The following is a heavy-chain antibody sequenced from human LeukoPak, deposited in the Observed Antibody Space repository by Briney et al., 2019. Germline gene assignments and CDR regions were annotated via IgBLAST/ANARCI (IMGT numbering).Heavy chain of an antibody. CDR3: AKDRRERTAMILVLIPPGY. Sequence: GGSLRLSCAASGFTISSNYMSWVRQAPGKGLEWVSVIYSGGSTYYADSVKGRFTISRDNSKNTLYLEMNSLRAEDTAVYYCAKDRRERTAMILVLIPPGYWGQGTLVTVAS. CDR2: IYSGGST. D-gene: IGHD3-22*01. J-gene: IGHJ4*02. V-gene: IGHV3-66*01. CDR1: GFTISSNY.